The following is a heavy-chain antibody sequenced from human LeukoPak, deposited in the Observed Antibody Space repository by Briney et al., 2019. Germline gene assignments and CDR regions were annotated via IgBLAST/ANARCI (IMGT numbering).Heavy chain of an antibody. Sequence: GGSLRLSCVASGFTFSSYWMHWVRQAPGEGLVWVSRINSDGSTTTYADSVKGRFTISRDNAKNTLYLQMNSLRVEDTAVYYCARSTTHPYYNYMDVWGKGTTVTLSS. CDR2: INSDGSTT. CDR3: ARSTTHPYYNYMDV. CDR1: GFTFSSYW. J-gene: IGHJ6*03. V-gene: IGHV3-74*01. D-gene: IGHD4-17*01.